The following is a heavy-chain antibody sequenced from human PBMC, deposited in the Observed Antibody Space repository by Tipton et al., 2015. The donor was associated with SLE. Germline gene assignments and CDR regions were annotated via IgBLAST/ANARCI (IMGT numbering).Heavy chain of an antibody. D-gene: IGHD6-6*01. J-gene: IGHJ5*02. CDR3: ARQYSSSSPWFDP. CDR1: GFTFSSYE. V-gene: IGHV3-48*03. CDR2: ISSSGSTI. Sequence: GSLRLSCAASGFTFSSYEMNWVRQAPGKGLEWVSYISSSGSTIYYADSVKGRFTISRDNAKNSLYLQMNSLRADDTAVYFCARQYSSSSPWFDPWGQGTLVTVSS.